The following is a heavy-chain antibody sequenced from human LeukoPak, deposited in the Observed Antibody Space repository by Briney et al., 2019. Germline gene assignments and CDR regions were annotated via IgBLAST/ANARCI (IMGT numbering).Heavy chain of an antibody. D-gene: IGHD3-22*01. CDR2: INHSGST. CDR3: ARLFRGHYYDSSGYRFDY. V-gene: IGHV4-34*01. J-gene: IGHJ4*02. Sequence: PSETLSLTCAVYGGSFSGYYWSWIRQPPGKGLEWIGEINHSGSTNYNPSLKSRVTISVDTSKNQFSLKLSSVTAAGTAVYYCARLFRGHYYDSSGYRFDYWGQGTLVTVSS. CDR1: GGSFSGYY.